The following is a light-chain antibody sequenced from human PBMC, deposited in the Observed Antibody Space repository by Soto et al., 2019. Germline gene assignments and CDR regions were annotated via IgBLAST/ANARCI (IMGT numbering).Light chain of an antibody. CDR3: LHHGSSLWT. CDR1: QSVSNDY. CDR2: SVS. V-gene: IGKV3-20*01. Sequence: MLVTHSPGTLACSSGDMASLSFRASQSVSNDYVAWVQQTPGQTPRLLIYSVSSRATGIPDRFSGSGSGTDFTLTISRLEPEDFAMYYCLHHGSSLWTFGQGTKVDIK. J-gene: IGKJ1*01.